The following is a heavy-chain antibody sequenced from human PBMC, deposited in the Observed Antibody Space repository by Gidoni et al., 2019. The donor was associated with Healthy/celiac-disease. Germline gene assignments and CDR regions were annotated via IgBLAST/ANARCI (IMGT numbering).Heavy chain of an antibody. CDR3: AKDRVPAAGAGENYFYGMDV. D-gene: IGHD6-13*01. J-gene: IGHJ6*02. V-gene: IGHV3-9*01. CDR1: GFIFDDYT. CDR2: ISWNSGSI. Sequence: EVQLVESGGGLVQPGRSLRVSCAASGFIFDDYTMHWVRHAPGKGLEWVSGISWNSGSIAYADSVKGRFTISRDNAKNSLYLQLNSLRAEDTALYYCAKDRVPAAGAGENYFYGMDVWGQGTTVTVSS.